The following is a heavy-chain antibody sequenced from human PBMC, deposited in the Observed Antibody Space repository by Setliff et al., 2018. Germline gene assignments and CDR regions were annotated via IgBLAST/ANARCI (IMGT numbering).Heavy chain of an antibody. Sequence: SETLSLTCTVSGGSISSFYWSWIRQPPGKGLEWIGYIYYSGNTYYNPSLQSRLTISLDRSKNHFSLKLSSVTAADTAVYYYGSLGVTSLIVSDYWGQGTLVTVSS. J-gene: IGHJ4*02. D-gene: IGHD1-26*01. CDR1: GGSISSFY. CDR3: GSLGVTSLIVSDY. V-gene: IGHV4-59*01. CDR2: IYYSGNT.